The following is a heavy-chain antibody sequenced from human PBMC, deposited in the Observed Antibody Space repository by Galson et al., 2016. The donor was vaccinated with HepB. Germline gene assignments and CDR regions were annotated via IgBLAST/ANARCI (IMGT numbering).Heavy chain of an antibody. CDR3: ARDRIYFSGATYYDVLDM. J-gene: IGHJ3*02. V-gene: IGHV3-7*03. Sequence: SLRLSCAASEFTFDAYWMTWVRQAPGKGLEWVANIKQDGSKKNYVDSVMGRFTISRDNAKNSLYLQMNSLRTEDTAVYYCARDRIYFSGATYYDVLDMWGQGTMVTVSS. D-gene: IGHD2-15*01. CDR1: EFTFDAYW. CDR2: IKQDGSKK.